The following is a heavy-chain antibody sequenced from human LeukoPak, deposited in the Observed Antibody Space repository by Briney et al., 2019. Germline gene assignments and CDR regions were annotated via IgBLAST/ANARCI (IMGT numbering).Heavy chain of an antibody. Sequence: PSETLSLTCTVSGGAISSYYWSWIRQPAAKGLEWIGRIYTTGRTDYSAPLKSRVTMSVDTSNNQFSLKLSSVTAADTAVYYCARDLPSYYFDSGNMFDPWGQGILVTVSS. CDR1: GGAISSYY. V-gene: IGHV4-4*07. J-gene: IGHJ5*02. CDR2: IYTTGRT. D-gene: IGHD3-10*01. CDR3: ARDLPSYYFDSGNMFDP.